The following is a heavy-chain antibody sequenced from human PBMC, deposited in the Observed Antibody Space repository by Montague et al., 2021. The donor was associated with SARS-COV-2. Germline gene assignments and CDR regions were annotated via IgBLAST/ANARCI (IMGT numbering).Heavy chain of an antibody. J-gene: IGHJ4*02. D-gene: IGHD3-3*01. CDR2: IYYSAST. V-gene: IGHV4-31*03. CDR3: ARGGASFGVVTCPCDY. CDR1: GGSISSGGYY. Sequence: TLSLTCTVSGGSISSGGYYWSWIRQHPGKGLEWIGYIYYSASTYYNPSLKSRVTISVDTSKNQFSLTLSSVTAADTAVYYCARGGASFGVVTCPCDYWGQGTLVTVSS.